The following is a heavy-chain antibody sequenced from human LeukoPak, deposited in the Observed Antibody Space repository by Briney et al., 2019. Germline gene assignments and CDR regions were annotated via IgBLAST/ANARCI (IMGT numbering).Heavy chain of an antibody. J-gene: IGHJ6*01. CDR2: TYYSVST. D-gene: IGHD2-15*01. CDR3: ARWPILPLGMKDNYGMDV. Sequence: TSSETLSLTCTVSGGSISSYYWSWIRQPPGKGLEWIGYTYYSVSTNYNPSLKSRVTISVDTSKNQFSLKLSSVTAADTAVYYCARWPILPLGMKDNYGMDVWGQGTTVTVSS. CDR1: GGSISSYY. V-gene: IGHV4-59*01.